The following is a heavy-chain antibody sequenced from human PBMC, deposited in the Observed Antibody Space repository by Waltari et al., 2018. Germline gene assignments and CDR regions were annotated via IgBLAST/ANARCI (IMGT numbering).Heavy chain of an antibody. J-gene: IGHJ4*02. V-gene: IGHV3-23*01. Sequence: EVQLLESGGGLVQPGGSLRLSCAASGFTFSSYAMSWVRQAPGKGGEGVSAISGRGGSTYDADSVKGRFTISRDNSKNTLYLQMNSLRAEDTAVYYCAKEAIFGVVGDYWGQGTLVTVSS. CDR3: AKEAIFGVVGDY. D-gene: IGHD3-3*01. CDR1: GFTFSSYA. CDR2: ISGRGGST.